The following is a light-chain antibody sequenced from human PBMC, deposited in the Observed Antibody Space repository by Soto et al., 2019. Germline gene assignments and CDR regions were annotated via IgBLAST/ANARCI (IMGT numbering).Light chain of an antibody. Sequence: EIVLTQSPGTLSLSPGERATLSCRASQSIRSHYLAWYQQKPGQAPRLLISGAHNRAPGIPDRFSGSESGTYFTLRISRLEPEDFAVYYCQQYGSSVTFGQGPKVEI. CDR3: QQYGSSVT. V-gene: IGKV3-20*01. CDR2: GAH. CDR1: QSIRSHY. J-gene: IGKJ1*01.